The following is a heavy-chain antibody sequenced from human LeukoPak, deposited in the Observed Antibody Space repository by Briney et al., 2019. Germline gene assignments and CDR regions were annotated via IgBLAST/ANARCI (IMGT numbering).Heavy chain of an antibody. Sequence: GGSLRLSCAASGFTFSTYAMHWVRQAPGKGLEWVAVLSSDGNIEHYADSVKGRFTISRDNSKNTLNLQMNGLRAEDTAIYYCAKDGRIWFGEFIDSWGQGTLVTVSS. CDR2: LSSDGNIE. CDR1: GFTFSTYA. J-gene: IGHJ4*02. V-gene: IGHV3-30*18. D-gene: IGHD3-10*01. CDR3: AKDGRIWFGEFIDS.